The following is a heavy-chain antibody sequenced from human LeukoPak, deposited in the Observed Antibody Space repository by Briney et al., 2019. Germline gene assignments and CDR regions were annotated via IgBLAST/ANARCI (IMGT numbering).Heavy chain of an antibody. D-gene: IGHD3-10*01. Sequence: SVKVSCKASGGTFSSYAISWVRQAPGQGLEWMGGIIPIFGTANYAQKFQGRVTITADESTSTAYMELRSLRSDDTAVYYCASWLRGVIGAFDIWGQGTMVTVSS. V-gene: IGHV1-69*13. CDR1: GGTFSSYA. CDR3: ASWLRGVIGAFDI. J-gene: IGHJ3*02. CDR2: IIPIFGTA.